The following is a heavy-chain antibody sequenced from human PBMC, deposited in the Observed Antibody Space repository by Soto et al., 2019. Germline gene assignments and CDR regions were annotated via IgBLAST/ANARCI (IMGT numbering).Heavy chain of an antibody. V-gene: IGHV3-21*02. CDR2: ISSDDNYI. J-gene: IGHJ4*02. CDR3: ARGRTCKGASCYGGGDY. Sequence: EVQLVESGGGLVKPGGSLRLSCAASGFIFSDYRMNWMRQAPGKGLEWVASISSDDNYIYYRDSVEGRFTISRDNAKNSLYLQMTSLGADDTAVYYCARGRTCKGASCYGGGDYWGQGTLVTVSS. CDR1: GFIFSDYR. D-gene: IGHD2-15*01.